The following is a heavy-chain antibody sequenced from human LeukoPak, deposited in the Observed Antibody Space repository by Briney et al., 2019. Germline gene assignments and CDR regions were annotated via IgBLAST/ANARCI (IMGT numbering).Heavy chain of an antibody. Sequence: GASLRLSCAASGFTFSRYAMSWVRQAPGKGVEGVSAISGSGGNTYYADSVKGRFTISRDNSKNKLYMQMHSVGAEDRAVYYCAKGRENYDILTGYLDWGQGTLVTVSS. CDR3: AKGRENYDILTGYLD. CDR1: GFTFSRYA. V-gene: IGHV3-23*01. J-gene: IGHJ4*02. D-gene: IGHD3-9*01. CDR2: ISGSGGNT.